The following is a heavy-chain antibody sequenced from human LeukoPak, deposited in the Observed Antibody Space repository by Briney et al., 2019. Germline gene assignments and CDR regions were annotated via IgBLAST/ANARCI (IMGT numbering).Heavy chain of an antibody. V-gene: IGHV3-23*01. Sequence: GGSLTLSCAANRFTYSSYAMIWPRPAPGKGLVWVSAISGSGGTTFYADSGKGRFTISRDNSKNTLYLQVNSVRAADTAVYYCAKVQEKGTIRPPFQYWGQGTLVTVSS. CDR3: AKVQEKGTIRPPFQY. D-gene: IGHD5-24*01. CDR1: RFTYSSYA. CDR2: ISGSGGTT. J-gene: IGHJ4*02.